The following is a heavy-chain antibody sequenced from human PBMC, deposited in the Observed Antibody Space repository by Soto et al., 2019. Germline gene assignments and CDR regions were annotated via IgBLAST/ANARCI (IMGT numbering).Heavy chain of an antibody. CDR3: AKESDIAAAEGAFDI. CDR2: ISYDGSHK. V-gene: IGHV3-30*18. Sequence: PGGSLRLSCAGSGFTFSNYGLHWVRQAPGKGLEWVAVISYDGSHKYYADSVKGRFTISRDNSNNMLYLQMDSLRAEDTAVYYCAKESDIAAAEGAFDIWGQGTMVTVSS. D-gene: IGHD6-13*01. J-gene: IGHJ3*02. CDR1: GFTFSNYG.